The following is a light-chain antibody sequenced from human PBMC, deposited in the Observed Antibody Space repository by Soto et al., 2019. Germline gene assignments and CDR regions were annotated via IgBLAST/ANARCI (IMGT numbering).Light chain of an antibody. CDR3: QQYYYTPYS. CDR2: GAS. V-gene: IGKV3-15*01. Sequence: EIVMTQSPATLSVSPGERATLSCRASQSVNSNLAWYQQKPGQAPRLLIYGASTRATGIPARFSGSGSGTEFTLTISSLQSEDVAVYYCQQYYYTPYSFGQGTKLEIK. CDR1: QSVNSN. J-gene: IGKJ2*03.